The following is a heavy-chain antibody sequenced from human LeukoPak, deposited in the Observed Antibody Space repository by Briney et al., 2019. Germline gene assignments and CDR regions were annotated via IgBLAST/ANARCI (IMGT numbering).Heavy chain of an antibody. CDR3: ARGTQFDY. CDR1: GFTFSSYA. D-gene: IGHD1-14*01. J-gene: IGHJ4*02. CDR2: ISYDGSNK. Sequence: PGGSLRLSCAASGFTFSSYAMHWVRQAPGKGLEWVAVISYDGSNKYYADSVKGRFTISRDNSKNTLYLQMNSLRAEDTAVYYCARGTQFDYWGQGTLVPVSS. V-gene: IGHV3-30*04.